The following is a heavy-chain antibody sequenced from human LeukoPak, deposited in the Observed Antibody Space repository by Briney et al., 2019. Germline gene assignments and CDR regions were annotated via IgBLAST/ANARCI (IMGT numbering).Heavy chain of an antibody. CDR3: ARDHGDYYYDSSGYYYSGYYMDV. J-gene: IGHJ6*03. Sequence: PGRSLRLSCAASGFTFSSYAMHWVRQAPGKGLEWVADISYDGSNKYYADSVKGRFTISRDNSKNTLYLQMNSLRAEDTAVYYCARDHGDYYYDSSGYYYSGYYMDVWGKGTTVTVSS. CDR1: GFTFSSYA. V-gene: IGHV3-30*01. CDR2: ISYDGSNK. D-gene: IGHD3-22*01.